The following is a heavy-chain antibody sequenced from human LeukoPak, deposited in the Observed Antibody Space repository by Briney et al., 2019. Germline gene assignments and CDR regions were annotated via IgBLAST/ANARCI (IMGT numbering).Heavy chain of an antibody. CDR2: INPSGGST. D-gene: IGHD6-13*01. V-gene: IGHV1-46*01. Sequence: ASVKVSCKASGYTFTSYYMRWVRQAPGQGLEWMGIINPSGGSTSYAQKSQGRVTMTRGMSTSTVYMELSSLRSEDTAVYYCARPGIAAAGFDYWGQGTLVTVSS. CDR3: ARPGIAAAGFDY. CDR1: GYTFTSYY. J-gene: IGHJ4*02.